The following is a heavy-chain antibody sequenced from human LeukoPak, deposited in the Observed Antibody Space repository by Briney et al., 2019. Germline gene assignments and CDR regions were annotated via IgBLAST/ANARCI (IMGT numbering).Heavy chain of an antibody. CDR3: TRDHWVGGYYLSFDY. CDR2: IRSKAYGGTT. CDR1: GFTFGDYA. V-gene: IGHV3-49*03. Sequence: GRSLRLSCTASGFTFGDYAMSWFRQAPGKGLEWVGFIRSKAYGGTTEYAASVKGRFTISRDDSKSIAYLQINRLKTEDTADYYCTRDHWVGGYYLSFDYWGQGTLVTVSS. J-gene: IGHJ4*02. D-gene: IGHD3-3*01.